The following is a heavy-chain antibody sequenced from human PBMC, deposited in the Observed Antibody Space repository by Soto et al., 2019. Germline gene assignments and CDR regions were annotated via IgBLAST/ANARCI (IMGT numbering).Heavy chain of an antibody. CDR2: IYYSGST. V-gene: IGHV4-31*03. J-gene: IGHJ4*02. CDR3: ARRGLVGATTFDY. CDR1: GGSISSGGHY. Sequence: SETLSLTCTVSGGSISSGGHYWSWIRQHPGKGLEWIGYIYYSGSTYYNPSLESRLTISVDTSKNQLSLKVSSVTAADTAVYYCARRGLVGATTFDYWGQGTLVTVSS. D-gene: IGHD1-26*01.